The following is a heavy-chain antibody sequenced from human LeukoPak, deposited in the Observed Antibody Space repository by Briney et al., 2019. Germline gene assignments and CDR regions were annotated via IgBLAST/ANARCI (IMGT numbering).Heavy chain of an antibody. CDR3: ARGEYSSGWYYFDY. CDR1: GFTFSSYT. D-gene: IGHD6-19*01. CDR2: ISSDESNK. J-gene: IGHJ4*02. Sequence: GRSLRLSCAASGFTFSSYTMQWVRQAPGKGLEWVAFISSDESNKYYADSVKGRFTISRDNSKNTLYVQMNSLRAEDTAVYYCARGEYSSGWYYFDYWGQGTLVTVSS. V-gene: IGHV3-30-3*01.